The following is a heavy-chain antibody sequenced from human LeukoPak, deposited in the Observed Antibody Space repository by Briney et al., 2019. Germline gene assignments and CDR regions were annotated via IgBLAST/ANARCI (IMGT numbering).Heavy chain of an antibody. Sequence: PSETLSLTCAVYGGSFSGYYWSWIRQPPGKGLEWIGEINHSGSTNYNPSLKSRVTISVDTSKNQFSLKLSSVTAADTAVYYCARTNSSSWYLNWFDPWGQGTLVTVSS. CDR2: INHSGST. D-gene: IGHD6-13*01. CDR3: ARTNSSSWYLNWFDP. CDR1: GGSFSGYY. J-gene: IGHJ5*02. V-gene: IGHV4-34*09.